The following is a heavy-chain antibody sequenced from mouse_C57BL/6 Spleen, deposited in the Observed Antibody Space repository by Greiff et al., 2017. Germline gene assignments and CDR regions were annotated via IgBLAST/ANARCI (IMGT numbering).Heavy chain of an antibody. CDR1: GYTFTDYE. CDR3: TRYGPLYAMDY. Sequence: VKLVESGAELVRPGASVTLSCKASGYTFTDYEMHWVKQTPVHGLEWIGAIDPETGGTAYNQKFKGKAILTADKSSSTAYMELRSLTSEDSAVYYCTRYGPLYAMDYWGQGTSVTVSS. D-gene: IGHD1-1*01. V-gene: IGHV1-15*01. CDR2: IDPETGGT. J-gene: IGHJ4*01.